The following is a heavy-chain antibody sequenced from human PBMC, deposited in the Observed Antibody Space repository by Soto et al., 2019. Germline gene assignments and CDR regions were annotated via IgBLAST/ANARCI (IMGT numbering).Heavy chain of an antibody. CDR2: INPKFGDT. V-gene: IGHV1-2*02. Sequence: QVRLVQSGAEVKEPGDSVRVSCEASGYTFTAYHIHCVRQAPGQGLEWMGWINPKFGDTGYAQDFQGRVSMTSDMSISTGYMELSRLTSDDTAIYYCARNMDYYYGRGSGNGHGVWGQGTTVTVFS. J-gene: IGHJ6*02. D-gene: IGHD3-10*02. CDR3: ARNMDYYYGRGSGNGHGV. CDR1: GYTFTAYH.